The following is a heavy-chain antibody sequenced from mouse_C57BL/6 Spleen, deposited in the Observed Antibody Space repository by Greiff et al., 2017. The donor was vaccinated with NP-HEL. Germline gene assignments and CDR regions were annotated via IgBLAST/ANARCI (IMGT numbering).Heavy chain of an antibody. V-gene: IGHV5-17*01. CDR2: ISSGSSTI. CDR3: ARGHYGSSYVYWYFDV. Sequence: DVHLVESGGGLVKPGGSLKLSCAASGFTFSDYGMHWVRQAPEKGLEWVAYISSGSSTIYYADTVKGRFTISRDNAKNTLFLQMTSLRSEDTAMYYCARGHYGSSYVYWYFDVWGTGTTVTVSS. CDR1: GFTFSDYG. J-gene: IGHJ1*03. D-gene: IGHD1-1*01.